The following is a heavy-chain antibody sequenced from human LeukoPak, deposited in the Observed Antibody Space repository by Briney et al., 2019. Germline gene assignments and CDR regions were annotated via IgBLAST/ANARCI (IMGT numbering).Heavy chain of an antibody. Sequence: PSETLSLTCTVSGGSISSYYWSWIRQPPGKGLEWIGYIYYSGSTNYNPSLKSRVTISVDTSKNQFSLKLSSVTAADTAVYYCARVYQGGARWWENPGTEQQLAHFDYWGQGTLVTVSS. J-gene: IGHJ4*02. D-gene: IGHD6-13*01. CDR2: IYYSGST. V-gene: IGHV4-59*01. CDR3: ARVYQGGARWWENPGTEQQLAHFDY. CDR1: GGSISSYY.